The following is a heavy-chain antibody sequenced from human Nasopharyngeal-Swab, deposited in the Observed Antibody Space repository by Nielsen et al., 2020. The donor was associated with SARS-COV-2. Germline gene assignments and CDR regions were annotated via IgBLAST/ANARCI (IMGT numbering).Heavy chain of an antibody. Sequence: WIRQPPGKGLEWVSAISGSGGSTNYADSVKGRFTISRDNSKNTLYLQMNSLRAEDTAVYYCAKDGLGDYDSSGSYYYGMDVWGQGTTVTVSS. V-gene: IGHV3-23*01. D-gene: IGHD3-22*01. CDR3: AKDGLGDYDSSGSYYYGMDV. CDR2: ISGSGGST. J-gene: IGHJ6*02.